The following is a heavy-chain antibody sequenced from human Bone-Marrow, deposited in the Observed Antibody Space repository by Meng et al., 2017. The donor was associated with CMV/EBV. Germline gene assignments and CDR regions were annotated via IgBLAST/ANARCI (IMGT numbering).Heavy chain of an antibody. D-gene: IGHD6-13*01. J-gene: IGHJ4*02. CDR1: GFTFSGYV. Sequence: LSLSCAASGFTFSGYVMNWVRQTPGKGLEWVASISGTADTTFYADSVRGRFTISRDNPKNMLYLQMNSLKSEDTAVYYCAKDWITPIGAASDYWGQGTLVTVSS. CDR3: AKDWITPIGAASDY. V-gene: IGHV3-23*01. CDR2: ISGTADTT.